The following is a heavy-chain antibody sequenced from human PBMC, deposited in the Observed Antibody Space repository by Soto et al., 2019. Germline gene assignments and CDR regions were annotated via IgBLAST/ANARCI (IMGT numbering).Heavy chain of an antibody. CDR3: AREVPISAVNYIDH. J-gene: IGHJ4*02. V-gene: IGHV3-74*01. CDR2: ISDDAITR. Sequence: GGSLRRSCAASGFSLSDFWMHWIRQAPGKGLVWVARISDDAITRSYADFVEGRFTISRDNAKNMVYLQLNSLPTDDTAFYYCAREVPISAVNYIDHWGQGALVTVSS. CDR1: GFSLSDFW. D-gene: IGHD5-12*01.